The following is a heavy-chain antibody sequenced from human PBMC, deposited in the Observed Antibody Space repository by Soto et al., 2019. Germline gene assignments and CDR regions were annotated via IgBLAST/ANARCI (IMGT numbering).Heavy chain of an antibody. D-gene: IGHD5-18*01. Sequence: ASVKVSCKASGYTFTSYGISWVRQAPGQGLEWMGWISAYNGNTNYAQKLQGRVTMTTDTSTSTAYMELRSLRSDDTAVYYCAREKSGYSYGSDYYYYYGMDVWGQGTTVTVSS. CDR2: ISAYNGNT. V-gene: IGHV1-18*01. J-gene: IGHJ6*02. CDR1: GYTFTSYG. CDR3: AREKSGYSYGSDYYYYYGMDV.